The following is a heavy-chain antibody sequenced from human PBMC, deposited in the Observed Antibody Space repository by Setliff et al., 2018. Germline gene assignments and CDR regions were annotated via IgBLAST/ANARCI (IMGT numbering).Heavy chain of an antibody. D-gene: IGHD3-3*01. CDR2: INAGNGNT. J-gene: IGHJ3*02. Sequence: GASVTVSCKASGYTFTSYAMHWVRQAPGQRLEWMGWINAGNGNTKYSQKFQGRVTITRDTSASTAYMELSSLRSEDTAVYYCARDYYDFWSGYLAGDDAFDIWGQGTMVTVSS. CDR3: ARDYYDFWSGYLAGDDAFDI. CDR1: GYTFTSYA. V-gene: IGHV1-3*01.